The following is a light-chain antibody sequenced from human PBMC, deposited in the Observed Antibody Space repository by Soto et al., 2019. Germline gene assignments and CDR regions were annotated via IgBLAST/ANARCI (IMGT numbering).Light chain of an antibody. CDR1: QSISNW. Sequence: DIQMTQSPSTLSASVGGRVNISCRASQSISNWLAWYQQKSGRAPQLLISDASNLESGDPSRFSGSGSGTEFTLTITSLQPDEFATYYCQQYITLPYTFGQGTKLEIK. CDR3: QQYITLPYT. J-gene: IGKJ2*01. V-gene: IGKV1-5*01. CDR2: DAS.